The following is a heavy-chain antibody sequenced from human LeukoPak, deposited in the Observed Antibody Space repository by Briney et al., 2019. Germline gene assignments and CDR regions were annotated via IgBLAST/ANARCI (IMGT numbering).Heavy chain of an antibody. CDR1: GFSITTSGVG. V-gene: IGHV2-5*04. D-gene: IGHD6-19*01. Sequence: SGPTLVEPTETLTLTCTLSGFSITTSGVGVGWIRQPPGKALGWVALIYWNGDKRYSPSLKSRLTITKDTSKNQVVLTMTYMDPVDTGTYYCVHIYNNGWSPFDYWGQGILVTISS. CDR2: IYWNGDK. J-gene: IGHJ4*02. CDR3: VHIYNNGWSPFDY.